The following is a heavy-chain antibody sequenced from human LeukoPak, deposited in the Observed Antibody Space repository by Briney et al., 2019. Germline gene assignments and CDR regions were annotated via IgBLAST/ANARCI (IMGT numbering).Heavy chain of an antibody. CDR3: ARDSDWDDAFDI. J-gene: IGHJ3*02. D-gene: IGHD3-9*01. Sequence: GGSLRLSCAASGFTFSSYSMNWVRQAPGKGLEWVSSISSSSSYIYYADSVKGRFTISRDNAKNSLYLQMNSLRAEDTAVYYCARDSDWDDAFDIWGLGTMVTVSS. CDR2: ISSSSSYI. CDR1: GFTFSSYS. V-gene: IGHV3-21*01.